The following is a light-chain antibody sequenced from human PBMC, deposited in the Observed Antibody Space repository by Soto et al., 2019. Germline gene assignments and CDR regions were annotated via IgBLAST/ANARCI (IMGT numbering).Light chain of an antibody. CDR2: SNN. Sequence: QSVLTQPPSASGTPGQRVTISCSGSSSNIGSNTVNWYQHLPGTAPRLLIYSNNQRPSGVPDRFSGSKSGTSASLAISGLQSEDKADYYCAAWDDSLNALYVFGTGTKVTVL. CDR1: SSNIGSNT. CDR3: AAWDDSLNALYV. V-gene: IGLV1-44*01. J-gene: IGLJ1*01.